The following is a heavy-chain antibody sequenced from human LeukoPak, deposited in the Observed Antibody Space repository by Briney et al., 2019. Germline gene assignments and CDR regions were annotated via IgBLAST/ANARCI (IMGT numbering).Heavy chain of an antibody. Sequence: ASVKVSCKASGYTFTSYYMHWVRQAPGQGLEWMGIINPSGGSTSYAQKFQGRVTMTRDMPTSTVYMELSSLRSEDTAVYYYAREEMGFDYWGQGTLVTVSS. V-gene: IGHV1-46*01. CDR3: AREEMGFDY. CDR1: GYTFTSYY. D-gene: IGHD5-24*01. J-gene: IGHJ4*02. CDR2: INPSGGST.